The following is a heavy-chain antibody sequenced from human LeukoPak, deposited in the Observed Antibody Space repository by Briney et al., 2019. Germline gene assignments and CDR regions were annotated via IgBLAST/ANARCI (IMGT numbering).Heavy chain of an antibody. CDR3: ARDTAIQLRLGEIFDY. J-gene: IGHJ4*02. CDR1: GFTFSSYE. V-gene: IGHV3-48*03. D-gene: IGHD5-18*01. CDR2: ISSSGSTI. Sequence: GGSLRLSCAASGFTFSSYEMNWVRQAPGKGLEWVSYISSSGSTIYYADSVKGRFTISRDNAKNSLYLQMNSLRAEDTAVYYCARDTAIQLRLGEIFDYWGQGTLVTVSS.